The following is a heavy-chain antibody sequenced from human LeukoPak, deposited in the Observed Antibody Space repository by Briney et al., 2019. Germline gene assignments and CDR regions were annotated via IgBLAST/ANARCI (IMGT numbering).Heavy chain of an antibody. J-gene: IGHJ4*02. CDR3: ATKRVGSGYYYSFDY. CDR1: GFTFSSYG. CDR2: ISYDGSNK. Sequence: GGSLRLSCAASGFTFSSYGMHWVRQAPGKGLEWVAVISYDGSNKYYADSVKGRFTISRDNSKNTLYLQMNSLRAEDTAVYYCATKRVGSGYYYSFDYWGQGTLVTVSS. V-gene: IGHV3-30*03. D-gene: IGHD3-22*01.